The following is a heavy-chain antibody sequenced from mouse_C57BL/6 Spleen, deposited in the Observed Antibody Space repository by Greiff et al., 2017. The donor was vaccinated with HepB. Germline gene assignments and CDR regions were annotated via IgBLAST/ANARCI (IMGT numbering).Heavy chain of an antibody. CDR1: GFSLTSYG. J-gene: IGHJ1*03. D-gene: IGHD2-5*01. CDR3: AKKYSNWYFDV. CDR2: IWRGGST. V-gene: IGHV2-5*01. Sequence: VQRVESGPGLVQPSQSLSITCTVSGFSLTSYGVHWVRQSPGKGLEWLGVIWRGGSTDYNAAFMSRLSITKDNSKSQVFFKMNSLQADDTAIYYCAKKYSNWYFDVWGTGTTVTVSS.